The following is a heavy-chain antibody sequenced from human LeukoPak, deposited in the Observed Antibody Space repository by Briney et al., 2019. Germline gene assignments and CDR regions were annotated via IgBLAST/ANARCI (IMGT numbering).Heavy chain of an antibody. J-gene: IGHJ4*02. D-gene: IGHD1-7*01. CDR3: ARDQAGEGDTGKFKLFDY. Sequence: ASVKVSCKASGYTFISWGISWLRQAPGQGLEWMGWISTYNGNTNYAQKLQGRVSMTTDASARTAYMELRSLRSDDTAVYYCARDQAGEGDTGKFKLFDYWGQGTLVTVSS. V-gene: IGHV1-18*01. CDR1: GYTFISWG. CDR2: ISTYNGNT.